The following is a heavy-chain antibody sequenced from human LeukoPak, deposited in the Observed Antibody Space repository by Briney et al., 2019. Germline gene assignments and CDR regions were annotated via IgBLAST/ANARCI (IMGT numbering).Heavy chain of an antibody. CDR3: ARGDSQQLGTYYYYGMDV. CDR1: GGSFSGYY. V-gene: IGHV4-34*01. D-gene: IGHD6-13*01. J-gene: IGHJ6*02. Sequence: PSGTLSLTCAVYGGSFSGYYWSWIRQPPGKGLEWIGEINHSGSTNYNPSLKSRVTISVDTSKNQFSLKLSSVTAADTAVYYCARGDSQQLGTYYYYGMDVWGQGTTVTVSS. CDR2: INHSGST.